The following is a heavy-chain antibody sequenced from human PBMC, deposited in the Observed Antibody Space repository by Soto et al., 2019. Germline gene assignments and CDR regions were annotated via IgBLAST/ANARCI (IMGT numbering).Heavy chain of an antibody. CDR3: ARGPRYYGSGSYYSRETNTFDY. Sequence: SETLSLTCAVYGGSFSGYYWSWIRQPPGKGLEWIGEINHSGSTNYNPSLKSRVTISVDTSKNQFSLKLSSVTAADTAVYYCARGPRYYGSGSYYSRETNTFDYWGQGTLVTVSX. V-gene: IGHV4-34*01. CDR2: INHSGST. D-gene: IGHD3-10*01. J-gene: IGHJ4*02. CDR1: GGSFSGYY.